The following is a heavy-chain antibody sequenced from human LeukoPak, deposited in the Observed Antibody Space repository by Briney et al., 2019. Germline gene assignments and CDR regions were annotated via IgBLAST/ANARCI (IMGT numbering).Heavy chain of an antibody. CDR3: ARVGSGLYSFDY. J-gene: IGHJ4*02. CDR2: VYYSGST. Sequence: SETLSLTCTVSGGSISRYYWSWIRQPPGKGLEWIGYVYYSGSTNYNPSLKSRVTISVDTSKNQFSLKLSSVTAADTAVYYCARVGSGLYSFDYWGQGTLVTVSS. CDR1: GGSISRYY. V-gene: IGHV4-59*01. D-gene: IGHD6-19*01.